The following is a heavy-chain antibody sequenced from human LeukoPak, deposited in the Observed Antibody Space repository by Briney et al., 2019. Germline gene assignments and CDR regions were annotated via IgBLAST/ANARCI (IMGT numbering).Heavy chain of an antibody. D-gene: IGHD2-2*01. CDR1: GYTFTGYY. CDR3: ARGDCSSTSCYAFDI. Sequence: ASVKVSCKASGYTFTGYYMHWVRQAPGQGLEWMGWINPNSGGTNYAQKFQARVTMTRDTSISTAYMELSRLRSDDTAVYYCARGDCSSTSCYAFDIWGQGTMVTVSS. J-gene: IGHJ3*02. CDR2: INPNSGGT. V-gene: IGHV1-2*02.